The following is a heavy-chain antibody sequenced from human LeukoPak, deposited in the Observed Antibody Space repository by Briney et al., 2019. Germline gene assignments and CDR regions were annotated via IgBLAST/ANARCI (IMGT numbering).Heavy chain of an antibody. J-gene: IGHJ4*02. CDR1: GGSISSYY. V-gene: IGHV4-59*12. CDR3: AREWQYQFDY. D-gene: IGHD4-11*01. CDR2: IYYSGST. Sequence: KPSETLSLTCTVSGGSISSYYWSWIRQPPGKGLEWIGYIYYSGSTNYNPSLKSRVSISVDTSRNHFSLKVTSVTAADTAVYYCAREWQYQFDYWGQGRLVTISS.